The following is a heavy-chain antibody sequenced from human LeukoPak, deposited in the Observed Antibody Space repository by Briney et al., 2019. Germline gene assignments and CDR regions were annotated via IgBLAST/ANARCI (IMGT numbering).Heavy chain of an antibody. CDR1: GYSVSSGYY. J-gene: IGHJ6*02. Sequence: SETLSLTCTVSGYSVSSGYYWGWIRQPPGKGLEWIGSMYHSGDTYYNPSLKSRVTISVDTSKNQLSLKLSSVTAADTAVYYCARDLLWFGESPDDTVYGMDVWGQGTTVTVSS. V-gene: IGHV4-38-2*02. CDR2: MYHSGDT. D-gene: IGHD3-10*01. CDR3: ARDLLWFGESPDDTVYGMDV.